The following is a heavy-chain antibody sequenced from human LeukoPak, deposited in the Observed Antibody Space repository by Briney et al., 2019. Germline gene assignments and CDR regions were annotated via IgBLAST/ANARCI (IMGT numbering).Heavy chain of an antibody. CDR1: GFTFSSYE. CDR2: ISSSGSTI. V-gene: IGHV3-48*03. J-gene: IGHJ4*02. D-gene: IGHD3-22*01. Sequence: GGSLRLSCAASGFTFSSYEMNWVRQAPGKGLEWVSYISSSGSTIYYADSVKGRFTISRDNAKNTLYLQMNSLRAEDTAVYYCAREGIGYYDNQDDYWGQGTLVTVSS. CDR3: AREGIGYYDNQDDY.